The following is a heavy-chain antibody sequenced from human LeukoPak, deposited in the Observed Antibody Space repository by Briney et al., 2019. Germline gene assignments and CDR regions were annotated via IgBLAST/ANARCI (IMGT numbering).Heavy chain of an antibody. CDR3: ARDNTLNVLRFLEWDSYNWFDP. V-gene: IGHV1-2*02. D-gene: IGHD3-3*01. CDR1: GYTFTGYY. CDR2: INPNSGGT. Sequence: ASVKVSCKASGYTFTGYYMHWVRQAPGQGLEWMGWINPNSGGTNYAQKFQGRVTMTRDTSISTAYMELSRLRSDDTAVYYCARDNTLNVLRFLEWDSYNWFDPWGQGTLVSVSS. J-gene: IGHJ5*02.